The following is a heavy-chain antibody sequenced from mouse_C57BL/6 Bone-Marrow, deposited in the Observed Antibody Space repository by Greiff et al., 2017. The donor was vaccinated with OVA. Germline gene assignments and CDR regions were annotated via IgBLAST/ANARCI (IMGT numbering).Heavy chain of an antibody. CDR3: ARGGMVTTPFDY. CDR1: GYTFTSYW. J-gene: IGHJ2*01. CDR2: IYPGSGST. D-gene: IGHD2-2*01. Sequence: QVQLQQPGAELVKPGASVKMSCKASGYTFTSYWITWVKQRPGQGLEWIGDIYPGSGSTNYNEKFKSKATLTVDTSSSKAYMQLSSLTSEDSAVYYCARGGMVTTPFDYWGQGTTLTVSS. V-gene: IGHV1-55*01.